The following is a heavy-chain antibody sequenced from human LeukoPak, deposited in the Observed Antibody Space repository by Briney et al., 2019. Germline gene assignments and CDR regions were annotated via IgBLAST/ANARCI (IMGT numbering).Heavy chain of an antibody. CDR3: ARNYGHNSKYFDL. J-gene: IGHJ4*02. CDR1: GYTFSDYF. Sequence: ASVKVSCKASGYTFSDYFMHWVRQAPGQGLEWMGWISPEGGDTHYAQRFQGRVTMTRDTSISAAYMELTSLSSDDTAVYYCARNYGHNSKYFDLWGRGTLVTVSS. V-gene: IGHV1-2*02. CDR2: ISPEGGDT. D-gene: IGHD4-17*01.